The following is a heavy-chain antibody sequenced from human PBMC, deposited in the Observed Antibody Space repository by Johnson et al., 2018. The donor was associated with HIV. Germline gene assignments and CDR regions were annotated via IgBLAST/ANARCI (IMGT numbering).Heavy chain of an antibody. CDR1: GFTFSNYD. V-gene: IGHV3-13*01. J-gene: IGHJ3*02. CDR3: AKGPGDALDI. Sequence: VQLVESGGGVVQPARSMRLSCAASGFTFSNYDMHWVRQPTGKRLEWVSGIATTGDTYYEDYVKGRFTISRDNNKNSLYLEMNSLRAEDTALYYCAKGPGDALDIWGQGTMVTVSS. CDR2: IATTGDT.